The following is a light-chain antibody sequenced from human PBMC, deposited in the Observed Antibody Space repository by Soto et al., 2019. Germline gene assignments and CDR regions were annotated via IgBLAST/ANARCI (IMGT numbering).Light chain of an antibody. Sequence: DIVMTQSPLSLPVTPGEPASISCRSSQSLLHTNGYNFLDWYLQKPGQSPQILIYLSSNRASGVPDRFSGSGSGTDFTLKISRVEAEDVGVYYCMQALQAPWSFGQGTKVDIK. CDR3: MQALQAPWS. CDR2: LSS. J-gene: IGKJ1*01. CDR1: QSLLHTNGYNF. V-gene: IGKV2-28*01.